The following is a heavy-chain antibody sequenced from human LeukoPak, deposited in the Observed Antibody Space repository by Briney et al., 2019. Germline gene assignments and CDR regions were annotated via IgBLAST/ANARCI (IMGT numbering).Heavy chain of an antibody. V-gene: IGHV3-21*01. CDR1: GFTFSSYS. J-gene: IGHJ6*02. CDR3: ARESPAYYYYYGMDV. D-gene: IGHD2-2*01. Sequence: GGSLRLSCAASGFTFSSYSMNWVRQAPGKGLEWVSSISSSSSYIYYADSVKGRFTISRDNAKNSLYLQMNSLRAEDTAVYYCARESPAYYYYYGMDVWGQGTTVTVSS. CDR2: ISSSSSYI.